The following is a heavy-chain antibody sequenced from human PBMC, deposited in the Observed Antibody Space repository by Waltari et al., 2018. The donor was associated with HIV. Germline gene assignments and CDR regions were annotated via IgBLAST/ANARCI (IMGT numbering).Heavy chain of an antibody. Sequence: QLQLQESGPGLVKPSETLSLTCTVSGGSFSSGRHYWGCLPPPPGKGLAWIGCSYYRGNTYYNPALKSRVTISVDASNNQFSLKMRSVRAADTAMYYCERETVEPAPGGWFDPWGQGTLVTVSS. CDR1: GGSFSSGRHY. D-gene: IGHD2-2*01. J-gene: IGHJ5*02. CDR3: ERETVEPAPGGWFDP. V-gene: IGHV4-39*07. CDR2: SYYRGNT.